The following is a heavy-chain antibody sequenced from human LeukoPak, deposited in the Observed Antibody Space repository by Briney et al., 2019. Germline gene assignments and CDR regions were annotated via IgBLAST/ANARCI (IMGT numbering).Heavy chain of an antibody. V-gene: IGHV3-66*01. CDR3: ATIYVIYCYYGMDV. CDR1: GFTVSSNY. Sequence: PGGSLRLSCAASGFTVSSNYMSWVRQAPGKGLEWVSVIYSGGSTYYADSVKGRFTISRDNSKNTLYLQMNSLRAEDTAVYYCATIYVIYCYYGMDVWGQGTTVTVSS. CDR2: IYSGGST. D-gene: IGHD3-16*01. J-gene: IGHJ6*02.